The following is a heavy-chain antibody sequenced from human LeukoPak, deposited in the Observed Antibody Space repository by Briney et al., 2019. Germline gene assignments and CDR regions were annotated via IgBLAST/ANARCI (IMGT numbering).Heavy chain of an antibody. Sequence: GGSLRLSCEASGFTFGSHAMYWVRQAPGKGLEWVAGIFGSGGSPHYADPVKGRFTISRDNSRNTVYLPTNSLRAEDTAVYYCGKTTVGYSSGQKPAWPVDYWGQGTLVTVSS. D-gene: IGHD5-18*01. CDR1: GFTFGSHA. CDR2: IFGSGGSP. J-gene: IGHJ4*02. V-gene: IGHV3-23*01. CDR3: GKTTVGYSSGQKPAWPVDY.